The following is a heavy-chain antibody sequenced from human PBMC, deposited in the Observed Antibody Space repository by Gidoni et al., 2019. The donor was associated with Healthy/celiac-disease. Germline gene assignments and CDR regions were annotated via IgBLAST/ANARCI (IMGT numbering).Heavy chain of an antibody. CDR2: IYYSGST. CDR1: GGSISSSSYY. V-gene: IGHV4-39*01. D-gene: IGHD6-19*01. J-gene: IGHJ4*02. CDR3: ARRLMNSSGWYIYFDY. Sequence: QLQLQESGPGLVKPSETLSLTCTVSGGSISSSSYYWGWIRQPPGKGLEWIGSIYYSGSTYYNPSLKSRVTISVDTSKNQFSLKLSSVTAADTAVYYCARRLMNSSGWYIYFDYWGQGTLVTVSS.